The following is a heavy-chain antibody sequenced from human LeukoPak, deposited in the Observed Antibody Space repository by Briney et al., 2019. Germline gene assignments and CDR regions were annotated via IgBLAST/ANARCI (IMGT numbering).Heavy chain of an antibody. V-gene: IGHV1-18*01. Sequence: ASVKVSCKASGYTFTIFGISWVRQAPGQGLEWMGWISAYNGNTNYAQKLQGRVTMTTDTSTSTAYMELRSLRSDDTAVYYCARGMSDYGGNSDHDAFDIWGQGTMVTVSS. CDR1: GYTFTIFG. J-gene: IGHJ3*02. CDR2: ISAYNGNT. D-gene: IGHD4-23*01. CDR3: ARGMSDYGGNSDHDAFDI.